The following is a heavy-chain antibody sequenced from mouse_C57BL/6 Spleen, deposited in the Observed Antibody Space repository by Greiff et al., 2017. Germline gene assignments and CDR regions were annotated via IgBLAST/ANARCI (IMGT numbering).Heavy chain of an antibody. Sequence: VQLQQPGAELVKPGASVKMSCKASGYTFTSYWLTWVKQRPGQGLEWIGDIYPGSGSTNYNEKFKSKATLTVDTSSSTAYMQLSSLTSEDSAVYYCARRLSAYDGSLDYWGQGTTLTVSS. V-gene: IGHV1-55*01. CDR2: IYPGSGST. CDR1: GYTFTSYW. CDR3: ARRLSAYDGSLDY. J-gene: IGHJ2*01. D-gene: IGHD2-3*01.